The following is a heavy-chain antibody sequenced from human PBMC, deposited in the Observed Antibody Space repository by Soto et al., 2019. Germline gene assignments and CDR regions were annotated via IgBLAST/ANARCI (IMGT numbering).Heavy chain of an antibody. D-gene: IGHD2-2*01. CDR2: INHSGTT. CDR3: AREDIVVVPAAIHRTDAFDI. V-gene: IGHV4-34*01. CDR1: GGSFSGYY. J-gene: IGHJ3*02. Sequence: PSETLSLTCAVYGGSFSGYYWTWIRQPPGKGLEWIGEINHSGTTKYNPSLESRVTISADTSKNQFSLRLTSVTAADTAVYYCAREDIVVVPAAIHRTDAFDIWGQGTMVTVSS.